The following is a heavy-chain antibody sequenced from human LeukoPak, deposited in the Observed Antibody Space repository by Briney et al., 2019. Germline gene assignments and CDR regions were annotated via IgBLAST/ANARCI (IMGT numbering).Heavy chain of an antibody. V-gene: IGHV4-30-4*01. CDR1: GGSISSGDYY. Sequence: KASETLSLTCTVSGGSISSGDYYWSWIRQPPGKGLEWIGYIYYSGSTYYNPSLKSRVTISVDTSKNQFSLKLSSVTAADTAVYYCARERYLWFGELIYYYSMDVWGKGTTVTVSS. CDR2: IYYSGST. D-gene: IGHD3-10*01. J-gene: IGHJ6*04. CDR3: ARERYLWFGELIYYYSMDV.